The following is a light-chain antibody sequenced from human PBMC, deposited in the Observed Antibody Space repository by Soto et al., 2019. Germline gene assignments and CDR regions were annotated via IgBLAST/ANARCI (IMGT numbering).Light chain of an antibody. CDR2: GAS. CDR3: QQLNAYPLT. V-gene: IGKV3-11*01. CDR1: ENVRTF. J-gene: IGKJ5*01. Sequence: EIVLTHSPATLALSPCERATLSVRASENVRTFVDWYQQKPGQAPRLLIHGASNRATGIPARFSGGGSGTNFTLTISNLQPEDFATYYCQQLNAYPLTFGQGTRLEIK.